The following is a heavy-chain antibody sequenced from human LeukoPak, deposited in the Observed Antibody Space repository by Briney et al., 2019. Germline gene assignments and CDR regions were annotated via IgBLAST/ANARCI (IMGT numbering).Heavy chain of an antibody. D-gene: IGHD3-3*01. CDR1: GYTFTSYY. CDR3: ARLTYYDFWSGYYTGNDAFDI. CDR2: INPSGGST. V-gene: IGHV1-46*01. J-gene: IGHJ3*02. Sequence: ASVKVSCKASGYTFTSYYMHWVRQAPGQGLEWMGIINPSGGSTSYAQKFQGRVTMTRDTSTSTVYMELSSLRSEDTAVYYCARLTYYDFWSGYYTGNDAFDIWGQGTMVTVSP.